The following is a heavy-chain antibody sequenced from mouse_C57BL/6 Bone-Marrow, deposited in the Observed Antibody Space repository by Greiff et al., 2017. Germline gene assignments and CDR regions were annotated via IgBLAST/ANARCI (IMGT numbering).Heavy chain of an antibody. CDR2: ISSGGSYT. J-gene: IGHJ3*01. V-gene: IGHV5-6*02. Sequence: EVKLVESGGDLVKPGGSLKLSCAASGFTFSSYGMSWVRQTPDKRLEWVATISSGGSYTYYPDSVKGRFTISRDNAKNTLYLQMSSLKSEDTAMYYCGRRGYPWFAYWGQGTLVTVSA. CDR3: GRRGYPWFAY. CDR1: GFTFSSYG. D-gene: IGHD3-1*01.